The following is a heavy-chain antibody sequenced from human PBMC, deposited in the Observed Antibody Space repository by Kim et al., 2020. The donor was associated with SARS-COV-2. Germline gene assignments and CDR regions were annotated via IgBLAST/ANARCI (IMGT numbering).Heavy chain of an antibody. Sequence: GGSLRLSCAASGFTFSSYAMHWVRQAPGKALEWVAVISYDGSNKYYVDSVNGRFTISRDNSKNTLYLQMNSLRAEDTAVYYCARDRLSYQLLPTYWGQGT. D-gene: IGHD2-2*01. J-gene: IGHJ4*02. V-gene: IGHV3-30*04. CDR1: GFTFSSYA. CDR2: ISYDGSNK. CDR3: ARDRLSYQLLPTY.